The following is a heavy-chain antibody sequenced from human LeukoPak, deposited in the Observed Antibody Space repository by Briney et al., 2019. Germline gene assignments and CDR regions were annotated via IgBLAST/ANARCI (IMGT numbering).Heavy chain of an antibody. Sequence: GASVTVSCQPSGYTFTGYYLHWVRQAPGQGLEWMGWMNPNTGATIYAQKFQGRVTLTRDTSISTAYMELTSLRSDDTAIYYCARDRVGSGWPRPFYFEFWGQGTPVSVSS. V-gene: IGHV1-2*02. CDR3: ARDRVGSGWPRPFYFEF. J-gene: IGHJ4*02. D-gene: IGHD6-19*01. CDR2: MNPNTGAT. CDR1: GYTFTGYY.